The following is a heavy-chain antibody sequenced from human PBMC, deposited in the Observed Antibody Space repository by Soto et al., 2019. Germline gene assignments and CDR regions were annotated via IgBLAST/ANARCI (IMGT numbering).Heavy chain of an antibody. CDR3: SKGIAVAGTLTHDY. Sequence: GGSLRLSCAASGFTFSNYAMSWVRQAPGKGLEWVSAISGSSGSTFYADSVKGRFTISRDNSKNTVYLQLNSLRAEDTAVYYCSKGIAVAGTLTHDYWGQGTLVTVSS. D-gene: IGHD6-19*01. CDR1: GFTFSNYA. CDR2: ISGSSGST. V-gene: IGHV3-23*01. J-gene: IGHJ4*02.